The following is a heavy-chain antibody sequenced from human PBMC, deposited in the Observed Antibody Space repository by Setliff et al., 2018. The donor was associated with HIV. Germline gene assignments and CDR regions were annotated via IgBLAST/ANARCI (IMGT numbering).Heavy chain of an antibody. CDR1: GGSIRSYY. D-gene: IGHD3-3*01. Sequence: SETLSLTCTVSGGSIRSYYWSWIRQSPGKGLEWIGYVFYNGDTAYNPSLKSRLTISVDTSKSQSSLKLTSVTAADTAVYYCARQMTIPGVAVTPVDYWGQGARVTVSS. CDR3: ARQMTIPGVAVTPVDY. V-gene: IGHV4-59*08. J-gene: IGHJ4*02. CDR2: VFYNGDT.